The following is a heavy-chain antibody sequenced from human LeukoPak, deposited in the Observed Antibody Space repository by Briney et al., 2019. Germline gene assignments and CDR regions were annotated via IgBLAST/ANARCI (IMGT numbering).Heavy chain of an antibody. CDR1: GFTFSSYA. CDR3: AKDVAAADYYYYGMDV. J-gene: IGHJ6*02. V-gene: IGHV3-23*01. D-gene: IGHD6-13*01. CDR2: ISGSGGST. Sequence: PGGSLRLSCAASGFTFSSYAMSWVRHAPGKGLECVSAISGSGGSTYYADSVKGRFTISRDNSKNTLYLQMNSLRAEDTAVYYCAKDVAAADYYYYGMDVWGQGTTVTVSS.